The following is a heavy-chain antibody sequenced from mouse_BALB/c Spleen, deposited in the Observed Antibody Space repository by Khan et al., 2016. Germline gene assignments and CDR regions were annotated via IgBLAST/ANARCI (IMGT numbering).Heavy chain of an antibody. V-gene: IGHV14-4*02. Sequence: VRLQESGAELVRSGASVKLSCTASGCNIKVYCIHWGKQRPEQGVVWLGWIDPEKGGAESAPKFQGKATMTADTSYNTAYLQLSSLTSEDTAVYYCNSYGNYF. CDR3: NSYGNYF. CDR2: IDPEKGGA. CDR1: GCNIKVYC. D-gene: IGHD2-1*01. J-gene: IGHJ2*01.